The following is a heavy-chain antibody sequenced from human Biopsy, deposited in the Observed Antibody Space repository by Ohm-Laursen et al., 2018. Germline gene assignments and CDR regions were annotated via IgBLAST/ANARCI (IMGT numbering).Heavy chain of an antibody. Sequence: SLRLSCAASGLAFGHYAKHWVRLAPGKGLEWISLIWYDGTNEDYADSVKGRFTISRDNSKNTLYLQINTLTLEDTAFYYCAIGLSSGWYGYFDVWGRGTLVTVSS. V-gene: IGHV3-33*04. CDR1: GLAFGHYA. CDR2: IWYDGTNE. J-gene: IGHJ2*01. CDR3: AIGLSSGWYGYFDV. D-gene: IGHD6-19*01.